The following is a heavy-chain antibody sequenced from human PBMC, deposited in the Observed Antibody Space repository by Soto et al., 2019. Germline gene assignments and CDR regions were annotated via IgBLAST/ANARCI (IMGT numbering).Heavy chain of an antibody. CDR3: ARDVDTAMFSRYGMDV. CDR2: IIPIFGTA. D-gene: IGHD5-18*01. V-gene: IGHV1-69*13. CDR1: GGTFSSYA. Sequence: ASLKVSCKASGGTFSSYAISWVRQAPGQGLEWMGGIIPIFGTADYAQKFQGRVTITADESTSTAYMELSSLRSEDTAVYYCARDVDTAMFSRYGMDVWGQGTTVTVSS. J-gene: IGHJ6*02.